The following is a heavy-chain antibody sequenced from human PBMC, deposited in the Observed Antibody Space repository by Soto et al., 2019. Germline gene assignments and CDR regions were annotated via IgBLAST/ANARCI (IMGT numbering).Heavy chain of an antibody. CDR3: ARGSYYDSSGGFDP. CDR2: ISGTSTYT. CDR1: GFTFSDYY. V-gene: IGHV3-11*05. J-gene: IGHJ5*02. D-gene: IGHD3-22*01. Sequence: QVQLVESGGGLVKPGGSLRLSCAASGFTFSDYYMSWIRQAPGKGLDWVSYISGTSTYTNYADSVKGRFTISRDNAKNSVYLQMNSLRAGDTAVYYCARGSYYDSSGGFDPWGQGTLVTVSS.